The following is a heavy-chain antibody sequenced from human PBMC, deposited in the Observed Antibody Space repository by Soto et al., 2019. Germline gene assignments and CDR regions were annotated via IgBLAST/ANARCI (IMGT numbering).Heavy chain of an antibody. D-gene: IGHD4-17*01. J-gene: IGHJ5*02. CDR1: GGSISSYY. CDR2: IYYSGST. V-gene: IGHV4-59*01. Sequence: SETLSLTCTVSGGSISSYYWSWIRQPPGKGLEWIGYIYYSGSTNYNPSLKSRLTISVDTSKNQFSLKLSSVTAADTAVYYCARENDYGDYWFDPWGQGTLVTVSS. CDR3: ARENDYGDYWFDP.